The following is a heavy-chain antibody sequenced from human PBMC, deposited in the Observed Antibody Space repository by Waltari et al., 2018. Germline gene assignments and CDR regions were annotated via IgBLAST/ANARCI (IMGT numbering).Heavy chain of an antibody. CDR3: ARQNIHSYGYGYFDF. CDR2: IYPGDSNT. Sequence: EVQLAQSGAEVKKPGESLKIYCNGSGYSFAEYWIGWVRQMPGKGLEWMGFIYPGDSNTKYNLSFQGQVTISADTSISTAYLQWSSLKASDTAIYFCARQNIHSYGYGYFDFWGQGTLVTVSS. J-gene: IGHJ4*02. CDR1: GYSFAEYW. D-gene: IGHD5-18*01. V-gene: IGHV5-51*01.